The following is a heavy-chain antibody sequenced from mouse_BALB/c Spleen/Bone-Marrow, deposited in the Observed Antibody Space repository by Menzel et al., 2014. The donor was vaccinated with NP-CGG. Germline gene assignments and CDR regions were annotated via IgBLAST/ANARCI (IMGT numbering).Heavy chain of an antibody. CDR1: GFTFXSYT. J-gene: IGHJ4*01. CDR2: ISSGGSYT. CDR3: TRDLYDGYSYYAMDY. D-gene: IGHD2-3*01. V-gene: IGHV5-6-4*01. Sequence: EVNVVESGGGLVKPGGSLKLSCAASGFTFXSYTMSWVRQTPERRLEWVATISSGGSYTYYPDSVKGRFTISRDNAKNTLYLQMSSLKSEDTAMYYCTRDLYDGYSYYAMDYWGQGTSVTVSS.